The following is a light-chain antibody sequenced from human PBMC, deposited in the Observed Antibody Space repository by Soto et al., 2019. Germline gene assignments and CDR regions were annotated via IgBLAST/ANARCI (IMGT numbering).Light chain of an antibody. CDR2: EGS. CDR1: SSDVGSYNL. V-gene: IGLV2-23*01. CDR3: CSYAGSSVGYV. Sequence: QSALTQPASVSGSPGQSITISCTGTSSDVGSYNLVSWFQQHPGKAPKLMIYEGSKRPSGVSNRFSGSKSGNTASLTISGLQAEDEADYNCCSYAGSSVGYVFGTGTKLTVL. J-gene: IGLJ1*01.